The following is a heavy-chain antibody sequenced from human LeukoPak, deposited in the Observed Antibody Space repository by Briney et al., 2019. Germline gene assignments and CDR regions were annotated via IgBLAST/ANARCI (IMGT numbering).Heavy chain of an antibody. Sequence: SETLSLTCTVSGGSLSNYYWSWIRQPPGKGLEWIGFIYYSGSTNYNPSLKSRLTISVDTSKNQFSLKLSSVTAADTAVYYCARYSEWPPYSDYWGQGTLVTVSS. CDR1: GGSLSNYY. V-gene: IGHV4-59*08. CDR2: IYYSGST. CDR3: ARYSEWPPYSDY. D-gene: IGHD3-3*01. J-gene: IGHJ4*02.